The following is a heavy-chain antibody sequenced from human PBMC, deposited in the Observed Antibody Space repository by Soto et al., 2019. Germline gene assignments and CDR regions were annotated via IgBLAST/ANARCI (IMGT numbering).Heavy chain of an antibody. CDR3: ARVRDFGVVMERWFDP. J-gene: IGHJ5*02. D-gene: IGHD3-3*01. CDR1: GYTFTSYG. V-gene: IGHV1-18*01. Sequence: GASVKVSCKASGYTFTSYGISWVRQAPGQGLEWMGWISAYNGNTNYAQKLQGRVTMTTDTSTSTAYMELRSLRSDDTAVYYCARVRDFGVVMERWFDPWGQGTLVTVSS. CDR2: ISAYNGNT.